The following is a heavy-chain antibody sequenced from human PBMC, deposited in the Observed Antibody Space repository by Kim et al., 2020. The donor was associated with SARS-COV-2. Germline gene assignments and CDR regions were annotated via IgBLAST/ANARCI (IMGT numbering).Heavy chain of an antibody. Sequence: GGSLRLSCGASGLTLSRYEMNWVRQAPGKGLEWIAYISTGSGSTKYYADSVKGRFTISRDNAKNSLYLEMTSLRVEDTALYYCVQEGVNHRGLNYYAMKVWGQGTTVTVSS. V-gene: IGHV3-48*03. J-gene: IGHJ6*02. CDR2: ISTGSGSTK. CDR3: VQEGVNHRGLNYYAMKV. D-gene: IGHD3-10*01. CDR1: GLTLSRYE.